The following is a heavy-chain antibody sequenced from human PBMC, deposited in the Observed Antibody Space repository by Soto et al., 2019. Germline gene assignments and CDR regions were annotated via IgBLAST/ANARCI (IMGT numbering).Heavy chain of an antibody. V-gene: IGHV3-53*01. CDR3: APHPGGGGY. D-gene: IGHD3-10*01. Sequence: EVQLVESGGGLIQPGGSLRLSCAVSGFTVSNNYMSWVRQAPGKGLEGVSVIYSGGYTAYGDSVKGRFTISRDNSKNTPCPQMNSPGAGDTPVFYWAPHPGGGGYWGQGTLVTVSS. J-gene: IGHJ4*02. CDR1: GFTVSNNY. CDR2: IYSGGYT.